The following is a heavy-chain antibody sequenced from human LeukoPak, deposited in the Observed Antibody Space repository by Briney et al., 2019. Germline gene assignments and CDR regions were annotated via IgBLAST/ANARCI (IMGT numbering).Heavy chain of an antibody. D-gene: IGHD1-26*01. J-gene: IGHJ6*03. CDR1: GFTFSNYN. Sequence: PGGSLRLSCAASGFTFSNYNMNWVRQAPGKAMEWVSSITSSGTCIFYAESVKGRFTISRDNAKNSLYLQMDSLGPEDTAVYYCARDPYSGNYGNDYYYYMDVWGKGTTVTISS. V-gene: IGHV3-21*01. CDR3: ARDPYSGNYGNDYYYYMDV. CDR2: ITSSGTCI.